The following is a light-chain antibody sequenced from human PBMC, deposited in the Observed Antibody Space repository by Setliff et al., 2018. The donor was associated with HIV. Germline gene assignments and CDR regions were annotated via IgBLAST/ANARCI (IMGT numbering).Light chain of an antibody. CDR3: QQYNNWPPFT. J-gene: IGKJ3*01. CDR2: GAS. Sequence: TLSVSPGERATLSCRASQSVGSNLAWYQQKPGQAPRLLIYGASTRATGIPARFSGSGSGTDFTLTISSMQSEDFAVYYCQQYNNWPPFTFGPGTKVDIK. CDR1: QSVGSN. V-gene: IGKV3-15*01.